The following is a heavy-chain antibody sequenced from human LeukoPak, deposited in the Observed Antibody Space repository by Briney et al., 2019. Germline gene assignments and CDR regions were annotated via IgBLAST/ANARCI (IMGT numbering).Heavy chain of an antibody. CDR1: GGSISSGGYS. CDR2: IYHSGST. Sequence: SETLSPTCAVSGGSISSGGYSWSWIRQPPGKGLEWIGYIYHSGSTYYNPSLKSRVTISVDRSKNQFSLKLSSVTAADTAVYYCARVYCGGDCYSRGLYYFDYWGQGTLVTVSS. D-gene: IGHD2-21*02. J-gene: IGHJ4*02. CDR3: ARVYCGGDCYSRGLYYFDY. V-gene: IGHV4-30-2*01.